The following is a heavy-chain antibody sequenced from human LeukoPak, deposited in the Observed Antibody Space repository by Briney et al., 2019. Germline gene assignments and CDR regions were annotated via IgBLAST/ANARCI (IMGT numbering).Heavy chain of an antibody. CDR3: VTYYYDSSGYSYYFDY. CDR1: GYSFANYW. Sequence: GESLQISCKGSGYSFANYWIGWVRQMPGKGLEWMGVIYPGDSDTRYSPSFQGQVTISADKSVTTAYLQWSRLKASDTAMYYCVTYYYDSSGYSYYFDYWGQGTLVTVSS. J-gene: IGHJ4*02. CDR2: IYPGDSDT. V-gene: IGHV5-51*01. D-gene: IGHD3-22*01.